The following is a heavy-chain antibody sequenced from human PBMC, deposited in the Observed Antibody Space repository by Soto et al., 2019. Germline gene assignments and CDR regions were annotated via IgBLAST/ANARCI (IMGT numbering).Heavy chain of an antibody. D-gene: IGHD3-3*01. CDR3: AKSIFGVVPSFDY. J-gene: IGHJ4*02. CDR2: TSFDGSNK. Sequence: GSLRLSCAASGFIFNSYGMHWFRQAPGKGLEWVAVTSFDGSNKYYADSVKGRFTISRDNSMNTLYLQMNSLRAEDTAVYYCAKSIFGVVPSFDYWGQGTLVTVSS. V-gene: IGHV3-30*18. CDR1: GFIFNSYG.